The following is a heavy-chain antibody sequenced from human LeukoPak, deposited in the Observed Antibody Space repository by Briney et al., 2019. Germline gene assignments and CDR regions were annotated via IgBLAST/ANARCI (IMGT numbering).Heavy chain of an antibody. V-gene: IGHV4-39*01. CDR2: IFYSGST. CDR3: ARRIANGDYLNY. J-gene: IGHJ4*02. CDR1: GGSISSSNNY. D-gene: IGHD4-17*01. Sequence: PSETLSLTCTVSGGSISSSNNYWGWIRQPPGKGLEWIGSIFYSGSTNYSPSLKSRVTISGDMSKNQFSLKMRSVTATDTAVYYCARRIANGDYLNYWGQGTLVTVSS.